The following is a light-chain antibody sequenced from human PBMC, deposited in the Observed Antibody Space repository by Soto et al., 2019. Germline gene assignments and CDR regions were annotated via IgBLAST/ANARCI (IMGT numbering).Light chain of an antibody. Sequence: SYELTQPPSVSVAPGKTASLTCGGDNLGTKSVHWYQQKPGQAPVLVIYYDDHRPSGIPERFSGSNSGNTATLTISRVEAGDEADYYCQVWDNSSDHYVFGTGTKLTVL. V-gene: IGLV3-21*04. CDR2: YDD. J-gene: IGLJ1*01. CDR3: QVWDNSSDHYV. CDR1: NLGTKS.